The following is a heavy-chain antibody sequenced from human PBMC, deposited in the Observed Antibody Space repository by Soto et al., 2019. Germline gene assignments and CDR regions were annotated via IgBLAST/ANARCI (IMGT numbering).Heavy chain of an antibody. CDR3: ARESGGATATLDYYYFYMDV. J-gene: IGHJ6*03. D-gene: IGHD5-12*01. Sequence: QVQLVQSGAEVKKPGASVTVSCRSSGDTFTDYYIHWVRQAPGQGLEWMGWINPNSGVTKYAQKFQGWVSMTRDTSIRTVSMQLSRLRSDDTAVYYCARESGGATATLDYYYFYMDVWGTGTTVTVSS. V-gene: IGHV1-2*04. CDR1: GDTFTDYY. CDR2: INPNSGVT.